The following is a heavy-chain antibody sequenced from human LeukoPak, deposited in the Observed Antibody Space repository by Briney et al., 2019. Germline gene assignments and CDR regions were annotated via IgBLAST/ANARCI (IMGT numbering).Heavy chain of an antibody. D-gene: IGHD3-10*01. V-gene: IGHV1-8*02. J-gene: IGHJ4*02. CDR2: MNPNSGNT. CDR1: GYTFTGYY. CDR3: ARGRYGSGSYYWYDSRNFDY. Sequence: GASVKVSCKASGYTFTGYYMHWVRQAPGQGLEWMGWMNPNSGNTGYAQKFQGRVTMTRNTSISTAYMELSSLRSEDTAVYYCARGRYGSGSYYWYDSRNFDYWGQGTLVTVSS.